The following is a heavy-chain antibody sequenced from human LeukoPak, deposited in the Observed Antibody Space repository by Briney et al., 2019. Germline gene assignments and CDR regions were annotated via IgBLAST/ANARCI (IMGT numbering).Heavy chain of an antibody. J-gene: IGHJ5*02. V-gene: IGHV4-34*01. CDR3: ARERVVSDYNWFDP. CDR2: VNRVGNT. CDR1: GASFSGYS. D-gene: IGHD6-25*01. Sequence: SETLSLTCAVHGASFSGYSWSWVRQPPGKGLEWIGEVNRVGNTIYNPSLKSRVTISIDTSTTQFSLRLTSVTVADTAVYFCARERVVSDYNWFDPWGQGTLVTVSS.